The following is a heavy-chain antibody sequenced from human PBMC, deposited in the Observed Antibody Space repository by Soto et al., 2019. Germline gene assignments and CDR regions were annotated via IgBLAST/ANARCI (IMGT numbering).Heavy chain of an antibody. Sequence: EVQLVESGGGLVQPGESLRLSCAASGFTFSNYWMHWVRQAPGKGLVWVSRIDSDGSRITYADFVKGRFTISRDNAKNTVYLHMTSLTAEDTAVYYCVRTSLVVAVANREDFWGQGTLVTVSS. V-gene: IGHV3-74*01. CDR2: IDSDGSRI. D-gene: IGHD2-15*01. CDR3: VRTSLVVAVANREDF. J-gene: IGHJ4*02. CDR1: GFTFSNYW.